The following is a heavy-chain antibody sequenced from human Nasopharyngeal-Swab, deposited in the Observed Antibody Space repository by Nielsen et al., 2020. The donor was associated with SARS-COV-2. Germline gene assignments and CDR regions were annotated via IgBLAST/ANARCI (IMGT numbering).Heavy chain of an antibody. CDR3: AKGRNRILVTGTLFDY. Sequence: GGSLRLSCAASGFAYNNYAMNWVRQAPGKGLEWVSVISGSGDTTYYADSVKGRFTISRDNSKNTLYLQMNSLTAEDTAVHFCAKGRNRILVTGTLFDYWGQGTLVTVSS. CDR2: ISGSGDTT. D-gene: IGHD6-19*01. V-gene: IGHV3-23*01. J-gene: IGHJ4*02. CDR1: GFAYNNYA.